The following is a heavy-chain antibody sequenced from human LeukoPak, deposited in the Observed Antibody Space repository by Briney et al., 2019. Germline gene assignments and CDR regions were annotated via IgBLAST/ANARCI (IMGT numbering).Heavy chain of an antibody. D-gene: IGHD3-22*01. CDR2: ISSSTNYK. J-gene: IGHJ4*02. CDR3: ARESDGHYDSSGYLDN. V-gene: IGHV3-21*01. CDR1: GFTFSYYN. Sequence: KPGGSLRLSCAASGFTFSYYNMNWVRQAPGKGLEWVSSISSSTNYKYYTDSVKGRFTISRDNAKNSLYLQMNSLRAEDTAVYFCARESDGHYDSSGYLDNWGQGTLVTVSS.